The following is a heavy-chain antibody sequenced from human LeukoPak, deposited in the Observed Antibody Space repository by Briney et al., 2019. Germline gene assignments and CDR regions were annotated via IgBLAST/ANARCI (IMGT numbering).Heavy chain of an antibody. Sequence: PGGSLRLSCAASGFIFSNYVMHWVRQPPGKGLEWVAVISYDGSNKYYADSVKGRFTISRDNSKNTLYLQTNSLRAEDTAVYYCARGRDRDCTSTSCYIAYNWGQGTLVSVSS. CDR1: GFIFSNYV. CDR2: ISYDGSNK. J-gene: IGHJ4*02. D-gene: IGHD2-2*02. CDR3: ARGRDRDCTSTSCYIAYN. V-gene: IGHV3-30-3*01.